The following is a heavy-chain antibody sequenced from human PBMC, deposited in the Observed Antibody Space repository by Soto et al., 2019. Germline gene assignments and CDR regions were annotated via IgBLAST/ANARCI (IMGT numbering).Heavy chain of an antibody. CDR3: ARGDYYDSSSFDY. CDR1: GGSISSRDYY. CDR2: IYYRGST. V-gene: IGHV4-30-4*08. Sequence: QVQLQESGPGLVKPSQTLSLTCAVSGGSISSRDYYWSWIRQPPGKGLEWIGYIYYRGSTYYNPSLKSRVTISVDTSKNQFPLKLSSVTAADTAVYYCARGDYYDSSSFDYWGQGTLVTVSS. D-gene: IGHD3-22*01. J-gene: IGHJ4*02.